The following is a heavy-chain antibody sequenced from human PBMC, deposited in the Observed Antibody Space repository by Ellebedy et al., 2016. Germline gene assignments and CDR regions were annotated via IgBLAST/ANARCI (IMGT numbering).Heavy chain of an antibody. D-gene: IGHD3-22*01. J-gene: IGHJ4*02. CDR2: ISAYNGNT. Sequence: ASVKVSCKASGYTFTSYGISWVRQAPGQGLEWMGWISAYNGNTNYAQKLQGRVTMTTDTSTSTAYMELRSLRSDDTAVYYCARDRVGVRSGYSVDYWGQGTLVTVSS. V-gene: IGHV1-18*01. CDR1: GYTFTSYG. CDR3: ARDRVGVRSGYSVDY.